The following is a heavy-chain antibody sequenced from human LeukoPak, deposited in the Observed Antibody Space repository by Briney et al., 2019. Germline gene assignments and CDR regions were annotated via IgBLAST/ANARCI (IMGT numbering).Heavy chain of an antibody. CDR3: AKSLYPDAFDI. D-gene: IGHD2-8*01. CDR1: GFTFRSDD. Sequence: PGGSLRLSCAASGFTFRSDDMHWVRQAPAKGLEWVTSVRFDGSDKKYADSVKGRFTISRDNSKNTLSLQMISLRTEDTAMYYCAKSLYPDAFDIWGPGTMVTVS. J-gene: IGHJ3*02. V-gene: IGHV3-30*02. CDR2: VRFDGSDK.